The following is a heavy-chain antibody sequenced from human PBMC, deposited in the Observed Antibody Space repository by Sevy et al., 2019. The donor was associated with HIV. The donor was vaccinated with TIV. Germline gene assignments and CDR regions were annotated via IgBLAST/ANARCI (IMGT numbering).Heavy chain of an antibody. V-gene: IGHV3-11*01. CDR3: ARDGMTMTRYFDF. CDR1: GFTLSDYY. Sequence: GGSLRLSCAASGFTLSDYYMSWIRQAPGEGLSWIAYISSSGKSKFYEDSVKGRLTISRDIASNSVYLQMNGLRVDDTAVYYCARDGMTMTRYFDFWGQGALVTVSS. J-gene: IGHJ4*02. CDR2: ISSSGKSK. D-gene: IGHD1-20*01.